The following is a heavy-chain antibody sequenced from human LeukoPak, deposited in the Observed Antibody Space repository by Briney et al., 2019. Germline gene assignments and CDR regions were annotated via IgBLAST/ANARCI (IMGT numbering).Heavy chain of an antibody. Sequence: SETLSLTCTVSGGSFSSSSYYWGWIRQPPGKGLEWIGSFYYSGRTYYNPSLKSRVTISVDTSKNQFSLKLSSVTAADTAIYYCARIDGGHHLSPFDYWGQGTLVTVSS. V-gene: IGHV4-39*01. D-gene: IGHD4-23*01. CDR2: FYYSGRT. CDR1: GGSFSSSSYY. CDR3: ARIDGGHHLSPFDY. J-gene: IGHJ4*02.